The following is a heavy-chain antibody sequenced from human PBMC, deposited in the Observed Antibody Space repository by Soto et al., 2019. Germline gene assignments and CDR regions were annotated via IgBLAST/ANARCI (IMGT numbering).Heavy chain of an antibody. CDR1: GFTFSSYS. Sequence: PGGSLRLSCAASGFTFSSYSMNWVRQAPGKGLEWVSSISSSSSYIYYADSVKGRFTISRDNAKNSLYLQMNSLRAEDTAVYYCARDLSIAAAGTDYYYYYGMDVWRQGTTVTVSS. D-gene: IGHD6-13*01. CDR2: ISSSSSYI. V-gene: IGHV3-21*01. CDR3: ARDLSIAAAGTDYYYYYGMDV. J-gene: IGHJ6*02.